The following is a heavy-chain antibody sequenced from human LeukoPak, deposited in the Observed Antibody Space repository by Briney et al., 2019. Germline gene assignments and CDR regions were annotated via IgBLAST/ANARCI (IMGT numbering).Heavy chain of an antibody. CDR1: GFTFSSYS. V-gene: IGHV3-21*04. CDR3: ARDPSDGTKAFDD. CDR2: ISSSSSYI. Sequence: KTGGSLRLSCAASGFTFSSYSMNWVRQAPGKGLEWVSSISSSSSYIYYADSVKGRFTISRDNSKNTLYLQMNSLRDEDTAVYYCARDPSDGTKAFDDWGQGTLVTVSS. J-gene: IGHJ4*02.